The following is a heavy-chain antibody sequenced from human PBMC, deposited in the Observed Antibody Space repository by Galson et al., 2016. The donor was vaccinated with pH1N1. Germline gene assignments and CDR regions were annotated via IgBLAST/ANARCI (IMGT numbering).Heavy chain of an antibody. J-gene: IGHJ4*02. CDR2: INWNGGRT. D-gene: IGHD6-19*01. V-gene: IGHV3-20*01. CDR1: GFTFEDFA. CDR3: ARYSCIAIAGQIEF. Sequence: SLRLSCAASGFTFEDFAYTWVRQIPGKGLEWVSGINWNGGRTDYSDSVRGRFVISRDNAKTSLYLQMTSLRAEDTAFYHCARYSCIAIAGQIEFWRQGTLVTVSS.